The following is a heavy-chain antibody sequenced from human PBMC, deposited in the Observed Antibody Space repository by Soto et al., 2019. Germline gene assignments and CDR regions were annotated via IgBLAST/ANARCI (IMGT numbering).Heavy chain of an antibody. Sequence: PSETLSLTCAVSGGSISSYYWSWIRQPPGKGLEWIGYIHSSGSPNYNPSLKSRVTILIDTSQNQFSLKLNSVTAADTAVYYCAGTGSYHGMDVWGQGTTVTVSS. V-gene: IGHV4-59*01. CDR1: GGSISSYY. D-gene: IGHD3-10*01. CDR2: IHSSGSP. CDR3: AGTGSYHGMDV. J-gene: IGHJ6*02.